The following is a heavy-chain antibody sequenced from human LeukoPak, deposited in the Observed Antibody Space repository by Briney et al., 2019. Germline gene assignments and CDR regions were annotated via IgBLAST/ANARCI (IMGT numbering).Heavy chain of an antibody. Sequence: NPSETLSLTCAVYGGSFSGYYWSWIRQPPGKGLEWIGEINHSGSTNYNPSLKSRVTISVDTSKNQFSLKLSSVTAADTAVYYCARHEGGITIFGVVMAPYFDYWGQGTLVTVSS. V-gene: IGHV4-34*01. D-gene: IGHD3-3*01. CDR3: ARHEGGITIFGVVMAPYFDY. CDR2: INHSGST. CDR1: GGSFSGYY. J-gene: IGHJ4*02.